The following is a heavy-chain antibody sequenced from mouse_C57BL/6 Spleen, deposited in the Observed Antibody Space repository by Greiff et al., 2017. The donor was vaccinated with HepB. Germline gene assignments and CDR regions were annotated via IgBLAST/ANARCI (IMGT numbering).Heavy chain of an antibody. J-gene: IGHJ2*01. CDR1: GYTFTDYY. CDR3: AREGYYYGSRSFDY. Sequence: QVQLKQSGAELVRPGASVKLSCKASGYTFTDYYINWVKQRPGQGLEWIARIYPGSGNTYYNEKFKGKATLTAEKSSSTAYMQLSSLTSEDSAVYFCAREGYYYGSRSFDYWGQGTTLTVSS. CDR2: IYPGSGNT. D-gene: IGHD1-1*01. V-gene: IGHV1-76*01.